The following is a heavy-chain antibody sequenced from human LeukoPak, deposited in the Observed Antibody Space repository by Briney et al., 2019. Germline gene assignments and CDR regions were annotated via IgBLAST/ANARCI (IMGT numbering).Heavy chain of an antibody. J-gene: IGHJ5*02. Sequence: ASVKVSCKASGYTFTSYYIHWVRQAPGRGLEWMGIINSSGGSTSYAQKFQGRVTMTRDMSTSTVYMELSSLRSEDTAVYYCARGAKLSGFDPWGQGTLVTVSS. CDR1: GYTFTSYY. V-gene: IGHV1-46*01. D-gene: IGHD3-3*01. CDR3: ARGAKLSGFDP. CDR2: INSSGGST.